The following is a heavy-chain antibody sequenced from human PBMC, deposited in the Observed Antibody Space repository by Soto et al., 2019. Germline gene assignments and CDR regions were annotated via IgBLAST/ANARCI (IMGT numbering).Heavy chain of an antibody. CDR3: ARDFRYYDSSGYGAFDI. D-gene: IGHD3-22*01. V-gene: IGHV4-61*01. CDR1: AGSVSSGSYY. Sequence: SETLSLTCTVSAGSVSSGSYYWSWIRQPPGKGLEWIGYIYYSGSTNYNPSLKSRVTISVDTSKNQVSLKLSSVTAADTAVYYCARDFRYYDSSGYGAFDIWGQGTMVTVSS. CDR2: IYYSGST. J-gene: IGHJ3*02.